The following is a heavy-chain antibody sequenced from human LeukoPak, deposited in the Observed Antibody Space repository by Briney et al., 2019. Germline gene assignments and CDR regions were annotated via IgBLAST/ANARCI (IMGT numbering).Heavy chain of an antibody. Sequence: SETLSLTCTVSGGSTSSYYWSWIRQPPGKGLEWIGYIYYSGSTNYNPSLKSRVTISVDTSKNQFSLKLSSVTAADTAVYYCARHGYDYVWGSYRYYFDYWDQGTLVTVSS. CDR1: GGSTSSYY. J-gene: IGHJ4*02. D-gene: IGHD3-16*02. V-gene: IGHV4-59*08. CDR2: IYYSGST. CDR3: ARHGYDYVWGSYRYYFDY.